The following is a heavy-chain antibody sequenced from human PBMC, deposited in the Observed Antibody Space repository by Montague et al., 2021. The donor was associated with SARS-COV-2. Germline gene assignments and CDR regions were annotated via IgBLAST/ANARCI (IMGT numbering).Heavy chain of an antibody. D-gene: IGHD3-22*01. CDR2: IYYSGST. CDR3: ARHGKTSIAMIVVVIGYFDY. V-gene: IGHV4-39*01. Sequence: SETLSLTCTVSGGSISSSSYYWGWICQPPGKGLEWIGSIYYSGSTYYNPSLKSRVTISVDTSKNQFSLKLSSVTAADTAVYYCARHGKTSIAMIVVVIGYFDYWGQGTLVTVSS. J-gene: IGHJ4*02. CDR1: GGSISSSSYY.